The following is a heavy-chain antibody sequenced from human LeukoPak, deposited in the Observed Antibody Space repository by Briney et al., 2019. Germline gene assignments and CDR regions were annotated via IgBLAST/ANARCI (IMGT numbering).Heavy chain of an antibody. V-gene: IGHV4-59*01. CDR3: ARDGPTRVTMGYLQH. D-gene: IGHD4/OR15-4a*01. CDR1: GGSISSYY. Sequence: SETLSLTCTVSGGSISSYYWSWIRQPPGKGLEWIGYIYYSGSTNYNPSLKSRVTISVDTSKNQFSLKLSSVTAADTAVYYCARDGPTRVTMGYLQHGGQGTWVTVS. CDR2: IYYSGST. J-gene: IGHJ1*01.